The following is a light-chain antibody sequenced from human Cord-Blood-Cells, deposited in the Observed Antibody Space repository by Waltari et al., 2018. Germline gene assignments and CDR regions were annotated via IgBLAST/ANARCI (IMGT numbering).Light chain of an antibody. J-gene: IGLJ2*01. Sequence: QSALTQPASVSGSPGPSITITCTGTSSDVGVYNDVSWYQHHPGTTPKLMIYEVSNRPSGVSNRFSGSKSGNTASLTISGLQAEDEADYYCSSYISSSTHVVFGGGTKLTVL. V-gene: IGLV2-14*01. CDR2: EVS. CDR3: SSYISSSTHVV. CDR1: SSDVGVYND.